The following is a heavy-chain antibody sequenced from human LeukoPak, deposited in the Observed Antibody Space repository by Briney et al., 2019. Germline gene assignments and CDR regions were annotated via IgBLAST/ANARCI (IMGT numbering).Heavy chain of an antibody. J-gene: IGHJ4*02. V-gene: IGHV3-7*01. CDR1: GFTFSSYS. CDR2: IKEDGSDK. D-gene: IGHD3-3*01. Sequence: GGSLRLSCAASGFTFSSYSMNWVRQAPGRGLEWVANIKEDGSDKYHLDSVKGRFTISRDNAKDSLYLQMNSLRAEDTAVYYCAREIPGGAVTLDYWGQGTLVTVSS. CDR3: AREIPGGAVTLDY.